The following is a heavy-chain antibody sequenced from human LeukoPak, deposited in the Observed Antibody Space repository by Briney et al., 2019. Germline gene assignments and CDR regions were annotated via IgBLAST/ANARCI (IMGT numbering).Heavy chain of an antibody. CDR3: AKAIGGSSLYYYGMDV. CDR1: GFTFSSYA. D-gene: IGHD6-13*01. Sequence: GGSLRLSCAASGFTFSSYAMSWVRQAPGKGLEWVSSISSSSSYIYYADSVKGRFTISRDNAKNSLYLQMNSLRAEDTAVYYCAKAIGGSSLYYYGMDVWGQGTMVTVSS. CDR2: ISSSSSYI. V-gene: IGHV3-21*04. J-gene: IGHJ6*02.